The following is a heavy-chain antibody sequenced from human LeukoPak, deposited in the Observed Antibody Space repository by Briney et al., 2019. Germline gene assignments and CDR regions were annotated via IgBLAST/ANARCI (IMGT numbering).Heavy chain of an antibody. CDR2: INWNGGST. CDR3: ARGRFKVDY. D-gene: IGHD3-3*01. J-gene: IGHJ4*02. CDR1: GFTFSTHG. Sequence: GGTLRLSCAGSGFTFSTHGMNWVRQAPGKGLEWVSGINWNGGSTAYADSVKGRFTISRDNAKNSLYLQMNSLRVEDTALYYCARGRFKVDYWGQGTLVTVSS. V-gene: IGHV3-20*04.